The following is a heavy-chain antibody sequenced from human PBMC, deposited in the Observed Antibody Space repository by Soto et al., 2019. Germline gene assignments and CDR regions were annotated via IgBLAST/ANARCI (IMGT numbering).Heavy chain of an antibody. CDR2: TDPSDSYT. CDR3: ASVGDSSGYYSDYYYGMDV. Sequence: PGESLKISCNGSGYSFTIYCISWVRQMPGKGLEWMGRTDPSDSYTNYSPSFQCHVTISADKSISTAYLQWSSLKASDTAMYYCASVGDSSGYYSDYYYGMDVWGQGTTVTVSS. D-gene: IGHD3-22*01. J-gene: IGHJ6*02. CDR1: GYSFTIYC. V-gene: IGHV5-10-1*01.